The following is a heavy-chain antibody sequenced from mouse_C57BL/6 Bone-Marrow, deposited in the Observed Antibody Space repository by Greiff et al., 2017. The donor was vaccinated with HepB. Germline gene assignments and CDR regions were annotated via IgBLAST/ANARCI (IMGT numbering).Heavy chain of an antibody. D-gene: IGHD2-2*01. Sequence: VQLQQPGPELVKPGASVKLSCKASGYTFTSYWMHWVKQRPGQGLEWIGNINPSNGGTNYNEKFKSKATLTVDKSSSTAYMQLSSLTSEDSAVYYCASEGLYGYDPSFAYWGQGTLVTVSA. V-gene: IGHV1-53*01. CDR1: GYTFTSYW. CDR3: ASEGLYGYDPSFAY. J-gene: IGHJ3*01. CDR2: INPSNGGT.